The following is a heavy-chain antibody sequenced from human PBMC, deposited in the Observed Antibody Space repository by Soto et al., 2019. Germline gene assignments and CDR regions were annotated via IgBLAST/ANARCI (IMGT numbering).Heavy chain of an antibody. CDR3: ARVEFMDPLSSSWPFDY. V-gene: IGHV1-3*01. Sequence: ASVKVSCKASGYTFTSYAMHWVRQAPGQSLEWMGWINAGNGNTKYAQKFQGRVTITRDTSASTAYMELSSLRSEDTAVYYCARVEFMDPLSSSWPFDYWGQGTLVTVSS. J-gene: IGHJ4*02. D-gene: IGHD6-13*01. CDR1: GYTFTSYA. CDR2: INAGNGNT.